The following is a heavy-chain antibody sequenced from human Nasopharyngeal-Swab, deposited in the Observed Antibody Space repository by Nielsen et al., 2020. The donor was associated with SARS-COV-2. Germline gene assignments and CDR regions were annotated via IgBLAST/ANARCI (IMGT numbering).Heavy chain of an antibody. V-gene: IGHV1-2*05. Sequence: WVRQAPGQGLEWMGRINPNSGGTNYAQKFQGRVTMTRDTSISTAYMELSRLRSDDTVVYYCALGATNYYYYGMDVWGQGTTVTVSS. CDR3: ALGATNYYYYGMDV. D-gene: IGHD1-26*01. CDR2: INPNSGGT. J-gene: IGHJ6*02.